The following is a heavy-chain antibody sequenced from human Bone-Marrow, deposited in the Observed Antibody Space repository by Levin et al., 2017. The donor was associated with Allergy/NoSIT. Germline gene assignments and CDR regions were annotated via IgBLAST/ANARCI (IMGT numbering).Heavy chain of an antibody. V-gene: IGHV3-21*01. D-gene: IGHD4-17*01. CDR2: ITSSGNKQ. J-gene: IGHJ4*02. CDR3: ARNSFTTVTAAY. Sequence: NPGGSLRLSCAASGFSVSTYSMNWVRQAPGKGLEWVSSITSSGNKQYYADSVKGRFTISRDDANNSLYLQMNSLRAEDTALYYCARNSFTTVTAAYWGQGTLVTVSS. CDR1: GFSVSTYS.